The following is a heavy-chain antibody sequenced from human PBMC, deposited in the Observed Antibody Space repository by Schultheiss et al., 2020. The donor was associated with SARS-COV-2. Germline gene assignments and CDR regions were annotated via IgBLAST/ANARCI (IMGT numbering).Heavy chain of an antibody. CDR1: GFTFSSYA. CDR3: AKVMGRLRFLECLLAADY. D-gene: IGHD3-3*01. V-gene: IGHV3-23*01. J-gene: IGHJ4*02. CDR2: ISGSGGST. Sequence: GESLKISCAASGFTFSSYAMSWVRQAPGKGLEWVSAISGSGGSTYYADSVKGRFTISRDNSKNTLYLQMNSLRAEDTAVYYCAKVMGRLRFLECLLAADYWGQGTLVTVSS.